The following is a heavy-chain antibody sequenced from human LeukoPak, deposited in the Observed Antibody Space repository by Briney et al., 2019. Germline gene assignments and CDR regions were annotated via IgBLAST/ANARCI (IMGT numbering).Heavy chain of an antibody. CDR2: ISSSSTI. CDR3: ARDPGSLGIAVAGDDY. D-gene: IGHD6-19*01. CDR1: GFTFSSYS. V-gene: IGHV3-48*01. J-gene: IGHJ4*02. Sequence: LAGGSLRLSCAASGFTFSSYSMNWVRQAPGKGLEWVSYISSSSTIYYADSVKGRFTISRDNAKNSLYLQMNSLRAEDTAVYYCARDPGSLGIAVAGDDYWGQGTLVTVSS.